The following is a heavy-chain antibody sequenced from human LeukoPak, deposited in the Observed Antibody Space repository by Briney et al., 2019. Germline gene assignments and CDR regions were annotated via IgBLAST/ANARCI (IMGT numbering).Heavy chain of an antibody. CDR2: IYYSGST. D-gene: IGHD1-20*01. Sequence: SETLSLTCTVSGGSISSSSYYWGWIRQPPGKGLEWIGSIYYSGSTYYNPSLKSRVTISVDTSKNLFSLKLSSVTAADTAVYYCARLRYNWNDVVGYWGQGTLVTVSS. CDR3: ARLRYNWNDVVGY. V-gene: IGHV4-39*01. CDR1: GGSISSSSYY. J-gene: IGHJ4*02.